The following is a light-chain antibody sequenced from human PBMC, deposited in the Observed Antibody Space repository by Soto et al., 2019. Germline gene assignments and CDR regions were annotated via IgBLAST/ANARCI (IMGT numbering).Light chain of an antibody. V-gene: IGKV3-20*01. CDR3: HQYGYWSWT. J-gene: IGKJ1*01. CDR1: QSVSSNY. Sequence: EIVLTQSPGTLSLSPGERATLSCRASQSVSSNYLAWYQQKSGQAPRLLIYATSSRATGIPDRFSGSGSGTAVTLAISSLEPDDFAVYYCHQYGYWSWTLGEGTKVEIK. CDR2: ATS.